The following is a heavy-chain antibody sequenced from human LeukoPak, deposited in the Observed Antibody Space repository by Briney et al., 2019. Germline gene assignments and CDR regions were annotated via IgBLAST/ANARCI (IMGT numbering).Heavy chain of an antibody. Sequence: SETLSLTCAVYGGPFSGYYWSWIRQPPGKGLEWIGEINHSGSTNYNPSLKSRVTISVDTSKNQFSLKLSSVTAADTAVYYCARGTRGVVVPAAMPWGQGTLVTVSS. CDR1: GGPFSGYY. J-gene: IGHJ4*02. CDR2: INHSGST. D-gene: IGHD2-2*01. V-gene: IGHV4-34*01. CDR3: ARGTRGVVVPAAMP.